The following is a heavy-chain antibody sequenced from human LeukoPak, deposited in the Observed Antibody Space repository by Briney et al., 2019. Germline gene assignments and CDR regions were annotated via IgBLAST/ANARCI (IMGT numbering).Heavy chain of an antibody. Sequence: SVKVSCKASGGTFSTYAITWVRQAPGQGLEWMGGIIPKFGSPNYAQKFQGRVTITTDESTTTAYMELSSLRSEDTAVYYCAGAGYCRSANCYTERGSSPYYYYYYYMDVWGKGTTVTVSS. CDR2: IIPKFGSP. J-gene: IGHJ6*03. V-gene: IGHV1-69*05. CDR1: GGTFSTYA. CDR3: AGAGYCRSANCYTERGSSPYYYYYYYMDV. D-gene: IGHD2-2*02.